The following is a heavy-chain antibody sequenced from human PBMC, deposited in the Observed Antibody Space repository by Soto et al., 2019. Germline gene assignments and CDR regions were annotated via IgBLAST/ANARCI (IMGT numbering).Heavy chain of an antibody. CDR2: LGPDGRNT. J-gene: IGHJ4*02. Sequence: EVQLLWSGGGLVQPGESLRLSCVASEFSFSRYAMTWVRQAAGKGLQWVAGLGPDGRNTFYGESVRGRFTISRDNSRNTLYLQMSSLRAEDTAVYFCVKQMTTWTDSFFDFWGQGIQVTVSS. D-gene: IGHD4-17*01. CDR3: VKQMTTWTDSFFDF. CDR1: EFSFSRYA. V-gene: IGHV3-23*01.